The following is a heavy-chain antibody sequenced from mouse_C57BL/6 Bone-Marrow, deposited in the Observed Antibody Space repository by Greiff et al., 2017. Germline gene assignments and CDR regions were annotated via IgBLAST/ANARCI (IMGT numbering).Heavy chain of an antibody. CDR1: GFTFSDYG. J-gene: IGHJ4*01. Sequence: EVMLVESGGGLVKPGGSLKLSCAASGFTFSDYGMHWVRQAPEQGLEWVAYISSGSSTIYYADTVKGRFTISRDNAKNTLCLQLTSLRSEDTAMYYCEKRPLMDYWGQGTSVTVSS. V-gene: IGHV5-17*01. CDR2: ISSGSSTI. CDR3: EKRPLMDY.